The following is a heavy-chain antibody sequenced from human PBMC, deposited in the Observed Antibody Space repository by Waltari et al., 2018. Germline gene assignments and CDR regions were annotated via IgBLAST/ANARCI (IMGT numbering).Heavy chain of an antibody. D-gene: IGHD3-3*01. V-gene: IGHV4-38-2*01. CDR3: ASHVTIFGVGYT. J-gene: IGHJ4*02. CDR1: GYSISSGYY. CDR2: IHNSGST. Sequence: QVQLQESGPGLVKPSETLSLTCAVSGYSISSGYYWGWIRQPPGKGLEGIWSIHNSGSTYYNPSRKSRVTISVDTSKNQFSLKLSSVTAADTAVYYCASHVTIFGVGYTGGQGTLVTVSS.